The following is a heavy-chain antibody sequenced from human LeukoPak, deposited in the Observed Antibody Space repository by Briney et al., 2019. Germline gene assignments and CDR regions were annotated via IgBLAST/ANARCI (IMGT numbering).Heavy chain of an antibody. Sequence: ASVKVSCKASAYTFTAYYMHWMRQAPGQGPEWMGWINPNSGGTNLAQKFQGRVTMTSDTSISTAYMELSSLRSDDTAIYYCARAKVLVPDHWGQGTLVTVSS. J-gene: IGHJ4*02. V-gene: IGHV1-2*02. CDR2: INPNSGGT. CDR3: ARAKVLVPDH. CDR1: AYTFTAYY.